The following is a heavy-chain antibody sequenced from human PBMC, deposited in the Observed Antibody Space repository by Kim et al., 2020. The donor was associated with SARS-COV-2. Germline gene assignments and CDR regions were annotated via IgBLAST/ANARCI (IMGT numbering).Heavy chain of an antibody. Sequence: GGSLRLSCVVSGLTFRNYYMRWVRQAPGKGLEWLSYISGDGGHTHYADSVEGRFTISRDNAKNSVYLQMSSLRDEDTAVYYCARVDYFVSGSYPPDYWGQGTLVTVSS. D-gene: IGHD3-10*01. CDR3: ARVDYFVSGSYPPDY. V-gene: IGHV3-11*05. CDR2: ISGDGGHT. CDR1: GLTFRNYY. J-gene: IGHJ4*02.